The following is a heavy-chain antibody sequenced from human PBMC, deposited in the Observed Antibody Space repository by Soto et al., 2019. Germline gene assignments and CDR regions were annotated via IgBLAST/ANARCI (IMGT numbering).Heavy chain of an antibody. V-gene: IGHV4-30-4*01. J-gene: IGHJ4*02. Sequence: PSETLSLTCTVSGGSITIGDYYWSWIRQSPGKGLEWIGYIFHTGSTYYNPSLKSRVAISVDTSRNQFSLKVNSVTAADTAMYYCAREHTESHFFDSWAREPRSPSPQ. CDR2: IFHTGST. CDR1: GGSITIGDYY. D-gene: IGHD5-18*01. CDR3: AREHTESHFFDS.